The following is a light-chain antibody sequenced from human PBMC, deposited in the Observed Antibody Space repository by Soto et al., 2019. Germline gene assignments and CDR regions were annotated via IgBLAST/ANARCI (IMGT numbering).Light chain of an antibody. V-gene: IGLV1-44*01. CDR3: AACDDSLNGPV. CDR1: SSNIGSNP. J-gene: IGLJ1*01. CDR2: SNN. Sequence: QSVLTQPPSASGTPGQRVTISCSGRSSNIGSNPVNWYQQLPGTAPKLPIYSNNQRPSGVPDRFPGSKSGTSASLAISGLQSEDEADYYCAACDDSLNGPVFGTGTKVTVL.